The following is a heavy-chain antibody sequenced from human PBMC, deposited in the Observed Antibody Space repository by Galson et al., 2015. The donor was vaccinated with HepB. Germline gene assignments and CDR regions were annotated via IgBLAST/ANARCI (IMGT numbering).Heavy chain of an antibody. Sequence: ETLSLTCTVSGGSISSYYWSWIRQPPGKGLEWIGYIYYSGSTNYNPSLKSRVTISVDTSKNQFSLKLSSVTAADTAVYYCARPTNFYDFWSGSYKGGAFDIWGQGTMVTVSS. J-gene: IGHJ3*02. CDR2: IYYSGST. CDR1: GGSISSYY. D-gene: IGHD3-3*01. V-gene: IGHV4-59*08. CDR3: ARPTNFYDFWSGSYKGGAFDI.